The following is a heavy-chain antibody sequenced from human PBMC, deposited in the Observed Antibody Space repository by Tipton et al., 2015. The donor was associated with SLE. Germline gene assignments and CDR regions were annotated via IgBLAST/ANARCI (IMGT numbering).Heavy chain of an antibody. CDR1: GYSISTGFS. Sequence: TLSLTCTVSGYSISTGFSWGWIRQPPGKGLDWIGHVSPSGDTNYNPSLESRVTISRDTPNNQFSLKLISVTAADTAVYYCAREFLNPVTTVHYYFDLWGRGTLVTVSS. J-gene: IGHJ2*01. CDR2: VSPSGDT. V-gene: IGHV4-38-2*02. D-gene: IGHD4-11*01. CDR3: AREFLNPVTTVHYYFDL.